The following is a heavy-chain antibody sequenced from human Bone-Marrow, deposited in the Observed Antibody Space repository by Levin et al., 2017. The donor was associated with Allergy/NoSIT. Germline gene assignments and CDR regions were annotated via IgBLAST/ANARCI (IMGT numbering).Heavy chain of an antibody. Sequence: PGGSLRLSCAASGFTFSTFSMAWIRQAPGKGLEWVSSINSNSDYIYSTDSVEGRFTISRDNVKNSLYLQMDSLRVDDTAVYYCARYCISNICQENPRLYGMDVWGQGTTVTVSS. CDR2: INSNSDYI. CDR1: GFTFSTFS. CDR3: ARYCISNICQENPRLYGMDV. J-gene: IGHJ6*02. D-gene: IGHD2-2*01. V-gene: IGHV3-21*06.